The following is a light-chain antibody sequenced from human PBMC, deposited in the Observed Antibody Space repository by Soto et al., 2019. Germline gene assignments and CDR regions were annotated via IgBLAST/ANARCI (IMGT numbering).Light chain of an antibody. CDR2: GAS. Sequence: IVLTHAPASLSLSPGEIATLSFRASQSVSSYLARYQQKPGQAPRLLIYGASRRATGIPDRFSGSGSGTDFTLTISRLEPEDFAVYYCQQYGSSPRVTFGHGTRLEIK. V-gene: IGKV3-20*01. CDR1: QSVSSY. J-gene: IGKJ5*01. CDR3: QQYGSSPRVT.